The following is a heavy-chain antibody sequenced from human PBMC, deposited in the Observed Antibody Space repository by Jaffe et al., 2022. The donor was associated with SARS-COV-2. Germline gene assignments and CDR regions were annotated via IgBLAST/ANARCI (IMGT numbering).Heavy chain of an antibody. J-gene: IGHJ4*02. Sequence: QVQLQESGPGLVKPSETLSLTCTVSGGSISSYYWSWIRQPPGKGLEWIGYIYYSGSTNYNPSLKSRVTISVDTSKNQFSLKLSSVTAADTAVYYCARHNYYDSSRVFDYWGQGTLVTVSS. D-gene: IGHD3-22*01. CDR3: ARHNYYDSSRVFDY. V-gene: IGHV4-59*01. CDR1: GGSISSYY. CDR2: IYYSGST.